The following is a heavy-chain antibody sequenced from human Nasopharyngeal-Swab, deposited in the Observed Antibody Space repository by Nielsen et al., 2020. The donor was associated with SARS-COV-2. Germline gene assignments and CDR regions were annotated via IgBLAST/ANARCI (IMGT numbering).Heavy chain of an antibody. CDR2: IVVGSGNT. V-gene: IGHV1-58*01. CDR3: AAAASYDSSGYYSDY. Sequence: SMKVSCRASGFTFTSSAVQWVRQARGQRLEWIGWIVVGSGNTNYAQKFQERVTITRDMSTSTAYMELSSLRSEDTAVYYCAAAASYDSSGYYSDYWGQGTLVTVSS. D-gene: IGHD3-22*01. CDR1: GFTFTSSA. J-gene: IGHJ4*02.